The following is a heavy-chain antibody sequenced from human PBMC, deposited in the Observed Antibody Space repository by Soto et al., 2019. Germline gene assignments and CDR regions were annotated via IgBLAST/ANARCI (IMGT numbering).Heavy chain of an antibody. V-gene: IGHV1-18*01. Sequence: QVHLVQSGAEVKKPGASVKVSCKGSGYTFTSYGITWVRQAPGQGLEWMGWISAHNGNTNYAQKLQGRVTVTRDTSTSTASMELRSLSSADTAVYYCARGRYGDYWGQGALVTVSS. D-gene: IGHD1-1*01. CDR1: GYTFTSYG. CDR3: ARGRYGDY. J-gene: IGHJ4*02. CDR2: ISAHNGNT.